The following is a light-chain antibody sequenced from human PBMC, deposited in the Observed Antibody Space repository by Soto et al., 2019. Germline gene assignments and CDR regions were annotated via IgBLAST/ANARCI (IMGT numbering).Light chain of an antibody. Sequence: QSVLTQPPSVSGSPGQSVTISCSGTSSDVGSYNHVSWYQQAPGTAPKLMIYEVSNRPSGVPDRFSGSKSGNTASLTISGLQPGDEADYYCYSFTTSDTYVFGTGTKVTVL. CDR3: YSFTTSDTYV. CDR1: SSDVGSYNH. CDR2: EVS. J-gene: IGLJ1*01. V-gene: IGLV2-18*02.